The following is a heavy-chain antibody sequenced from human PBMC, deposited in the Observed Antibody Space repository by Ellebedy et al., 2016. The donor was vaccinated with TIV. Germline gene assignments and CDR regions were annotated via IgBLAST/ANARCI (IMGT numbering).Heavy chain of an antibody. CDR3: ARDQDTHGESGAFDI. CDR2: IYYSGST. V-gene: IGHV4-39*07. CDR1: GGSISSSSYY. Sequence: SETLSLTXTVSGGSISSSSYYWGWIRQPPGKGLEWIGSIYYSGSTYYNPSLKSRVTISVDTSKNQFSLKLSSVTAADTAVYYCARDQDTHGESGAFDIWGQGTMVTVSS. J-gene: IGHJ3*02. D-gene: IGHD3-10*01.